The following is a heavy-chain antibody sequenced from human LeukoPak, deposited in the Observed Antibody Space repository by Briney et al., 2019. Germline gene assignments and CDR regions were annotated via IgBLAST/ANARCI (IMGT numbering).Heavy chain of an antibody. CDR3: AKDHANTPVVTN. D-gene: IGHD2-21*02. CDR2: ISRSGSTK. V-gene: IGHV3-11*04. J-gene: IGHJ4*02. Sequence: PGGSLRLSCAASGFTFSDYNMRWIRQAPGKGLEWVSSISRSGSTKYYADSVKGRFTISRDNAKNSLFLQMNSLRVDDTAIYYCAKDHANTPVVTNWGQGILVSVSS. CDR1: GFTFSDYN.